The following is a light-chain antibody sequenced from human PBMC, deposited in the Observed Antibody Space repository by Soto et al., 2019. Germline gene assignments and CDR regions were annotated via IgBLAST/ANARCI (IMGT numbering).Light chain of an antibody. CDR1: QSVSGY. V-gene: IGKV3-11*01. Sequence: EIFLTQSPFTLALSPGERATLSCRASQSVSGYVAWYQQKPGQAPRLLIYDASSRANGIPARLTGSGSGTDFSLTISSLEPEDFAVYYCQQRGTWPTFGQGTKVDIK. CDR2: DAS. J-gene: IGKJ1*01. CDR3: QQRGTWPT.